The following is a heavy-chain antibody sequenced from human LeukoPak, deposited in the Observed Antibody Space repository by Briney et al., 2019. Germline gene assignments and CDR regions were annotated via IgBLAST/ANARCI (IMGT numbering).Heavy chain of an antibody. CDR2: INPNSGGT. CDR1: GYTFTGYY. V-gene: IGHV1-2*02. J-gene: IGHJ4*02. CDR3: ARVSVWFGSREDY. Sequence: ASVKVSCKASGYTFTGYYMHWVRQAPGQGLEWMGWINPNSGGTNYAQKFQARVTMTRDTSISTAYMELSRLRSDDTAVYYCARVSVWFGSREDYWGQGTLVTVSP. D-gene: IGHD3-10*01.